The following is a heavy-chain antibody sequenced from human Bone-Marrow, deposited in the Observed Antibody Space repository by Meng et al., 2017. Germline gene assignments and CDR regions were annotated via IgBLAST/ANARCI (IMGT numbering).Heavy chain of an antibody. CDR3: ARAASSYGAGHYGMDV. CDR1: GFTFSSYS. Sequence: GESLKISCAASGFTFSSYSMNWVRQAPGKGLEWVSSISSSSSYIYYADSVKGRFTISRDNAKNSLYLQMNILRAEDTAVYYRARAASSYGAGHYGMDVWGQGTTVTVSS. D-gene: IGHD5-18*01. CDR2: ISSSSSYI. J-gene: IGHJ6*02. V-gene: IGHV3-21*01.